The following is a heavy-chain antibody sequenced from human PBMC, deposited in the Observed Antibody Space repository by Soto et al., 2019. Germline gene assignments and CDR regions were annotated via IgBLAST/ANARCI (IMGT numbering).Heavy chain of an antibody. CDR2: IKQDGSEK. D-gene: IGHD3-3*02. Sequence: GGSLRLSCAASGFTFSSYWMSWVHQAPGKGLEWVANIKQDGSEKYYVDSVKGRFTISRDNAKNSLYLQMNSLRAEDTAVYYCARGHAFLEWLLPTDRVSDYWGQGTLVTVSS. V-gene: IGHV3-7*01. CDR3: ARGHAFLEWLLPTDRVSDY. J-gene: IGHJ4*02. CDR1: GFTFSSYW.